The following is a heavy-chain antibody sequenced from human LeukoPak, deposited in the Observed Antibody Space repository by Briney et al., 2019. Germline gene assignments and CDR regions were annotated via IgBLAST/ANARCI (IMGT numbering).Heavy chain of an antibody. CDR1: GFTVNSNY. CDR2: IYSGGST. J-gene: IGHJ4*02. Sequence: PGGSLRLSCAASGFTVNSNYMSWVRQAPGKGLEWVSVIYSGGSTYYADSVKGRFTISRDNSKNTLYLQMNSLRAEDTAVYYCARGRYYYDRSGFYHRYFLDYWGQGTLVTVSS. V-gene: IGHV3-53*01. CDR3: ARGRYYYDRSGFYHRYFLDY. D-gene: IGHD3-22*01.